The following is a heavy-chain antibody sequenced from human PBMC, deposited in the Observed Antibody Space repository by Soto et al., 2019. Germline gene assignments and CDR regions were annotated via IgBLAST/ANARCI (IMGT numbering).Heavy chain of an antibody. D-gene: IGHD5-12*01. CDR3: AAGGGLPRYY. CDR1: GGSISSGGYS. Sequence: QLQLQESGSGLVKPSQTLSLTCAVSGGSISSGGYSWSWIRQPPGKGLEWIGCIYHSGSTYYNPSLKSRGTISVDRSKNQFSLKLSTVAAADTAVYYCAAGGGLPRYYWGQGTLVTVSS. CDR2: IYHSGST. J-gene: IGHJ4*02. V-gene: IGHV4-30-2*01.